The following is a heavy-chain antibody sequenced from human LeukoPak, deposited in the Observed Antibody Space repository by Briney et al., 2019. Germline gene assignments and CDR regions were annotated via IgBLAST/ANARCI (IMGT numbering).Heavy chain of an antibody. D-gene: IGHD1-1*01. J-gene: IGHJ6*02. CDR1: GGSFSGYY. CDR2: INQSGST. V-gene: IGHV4-34*01. CDR3: ARVPTWKSYYYYGMDV. Sequence: SETLSLTCAVYGGSFSGYYWSWIRQPPGKGLEWIGEINQSGSTNYNPSLKSRVTISVDTSKNQFSLKLSSVTAADTAVYYCARVPTWKSYYYYGMDVWGQGTTVTVSS.